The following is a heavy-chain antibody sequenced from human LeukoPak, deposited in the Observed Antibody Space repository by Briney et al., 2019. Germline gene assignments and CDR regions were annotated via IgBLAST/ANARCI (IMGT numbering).Heavy chain of an antibody. CDR3: ARGGRWVQDPLDY. CDR2: IYYRGNT. J-gene: IGHJ4*02. D-gene: IGHD5-24*01. CDR1: RGSISSYY. V-gene: IGHV4-59*01. Sequence: PSETLSLMCSVSRGSISSYYWSWIRQALGQGLEWIGYIYYRGNTDYNPSLKSRVTMSVDMDKNQFYLKVDSVTAADTAVYYCARGGRWVQDPLDYWGQGTLVIVSS.